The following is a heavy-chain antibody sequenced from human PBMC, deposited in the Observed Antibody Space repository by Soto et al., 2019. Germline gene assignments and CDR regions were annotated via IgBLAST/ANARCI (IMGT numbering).Heavy chain of an antibody. CDR2: INHSGST. Sequence: PSETLSLTCTVYGGSFSGYYWSCIRQPPGKGLQWIGEINHSGSTNYNPSLKSRVTISVDTSKNQFSLKLNSVTAADTAVYYCARGGRRGTGTSYNWFDPWGQGTLVTVSS. D-gene: IGHD6-6*01. CDR3: ARGGRRGTGTSYNWFDP. J-gene: IGHJ5*02. V-gene: IGHV4-34*01. CDR1: GGSFSGYY.